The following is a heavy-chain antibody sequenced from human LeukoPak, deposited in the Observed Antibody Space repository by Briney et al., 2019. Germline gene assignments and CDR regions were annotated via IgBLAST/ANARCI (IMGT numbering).Heavy chain of an antibody. Sequence: ASVKVSCKASGYTFTSYYMHWVRQAPGQGLEWMGIINPSGGSTSYAQKFQGRVTMTRDMSTSTVYMELSSLRSEDTAVYYCARGPASIMNKFGGVTPPDYWGQGTLVTVSS. J-gene: IGHJ4*02. CDR1: GYTFTSYY. CDR2: INPSGGST. V-gene: IGHV1-46*01. D-gene: IGHD3-16*01. CDR3: ARGPASIMNKFGGVTPPDY.